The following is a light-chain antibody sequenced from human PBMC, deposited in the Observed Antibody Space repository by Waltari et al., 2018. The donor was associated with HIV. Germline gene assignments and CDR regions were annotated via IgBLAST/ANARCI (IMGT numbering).Light chain of an antibody. Sequence: EIVLTQSPATLSLSPGEGATISCRASQSVTSSQMAWYRQRPGQAPRLLIYDASSRPTGTPDRFRGSGSGTEVTLTISRLESEDFAVYVCQQYAVSPRTFGQGTKVEIK. CDR1: QSVTSSQ. J-gene: IGKJ2*01. CDR3: QQYAVSPRT. CDR2: DAS. V-gene: IGKV3-20*01.